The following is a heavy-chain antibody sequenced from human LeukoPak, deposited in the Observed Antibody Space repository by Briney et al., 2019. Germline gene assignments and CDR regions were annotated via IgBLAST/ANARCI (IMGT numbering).Heavy chain of an antibody. Sequence: SETLSLTCTVSGGSISSYYWSWIRQPSGKGLEWIGYIYYSGSTNYNPSLKSRVTISVDTSKNQFSLKLSSVTAADTAVYYCARSYDYVWGSYRETPYYFDYWGQGTLVTVSS. V-gene: IGHV4-59*01. CDR1: GGSISSYY. J-gene: IGHJ4*02. D-gene: IGHD3-16*02. CDR2: IYYSGST. CDR3: ARSYDYVWGSYRETPYYFDY.